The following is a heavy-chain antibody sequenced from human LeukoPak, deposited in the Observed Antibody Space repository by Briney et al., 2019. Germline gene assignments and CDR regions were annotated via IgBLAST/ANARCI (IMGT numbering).Heavy chain of an antibody. CDR1: GFTFSSYS. Sequence: GGSLRLSCAASGFTFSSYSMNWVRQAPGKGLEWVSSISSSSSCIYYADSVKGRFTISRDNSKNTLYLQMGSLRAEDMAVYYCASSPGIAAPGAFDIWGQGTMVTVSS. CDR3: ASSPGIAAPGAFDI. CDR2: ISSSSSCI. V-gene: IGHV3-21*01. J-gene: IGHJ3*02. D-gene: IGHD6-13*01.